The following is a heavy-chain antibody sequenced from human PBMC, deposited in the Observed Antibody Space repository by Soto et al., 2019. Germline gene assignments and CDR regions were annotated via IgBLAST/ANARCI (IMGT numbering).Heavy chain of an antibody. J-gene: IGHJ6*02. CDR1: GFSLNTGGVG. D-gene: IGHD2-21*01. CDR2: IYWNDDQ. V-gene: IGHV2-5*01. Sequence: SGPTLVNPTQTLTLTCTFSGFSLNTGGVGVGWIRQPPGKALEWLALIYWNDDQRYSPSLKSRLTITKDTSRTQVVLKMTNMDTVDTATYYCARDTSGWRWRPDGWGQGTTVTVSS. CDR3: ARDTSGWRWRPDG.